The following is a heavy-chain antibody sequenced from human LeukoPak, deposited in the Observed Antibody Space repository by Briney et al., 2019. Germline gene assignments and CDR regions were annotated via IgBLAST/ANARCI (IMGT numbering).Heavy chain of an antibody. D-gene: IGHD1-26*01. CDR3: AKEESGSYYDY. CDR2: INSDESST. J-gene: IGHJ4*02. V-gene: IGHV3-74*01. Sequence: GGPLRLSSTASGFTISSHCMSWLRHASGKGLVWVSRINSDESSTTYADSVKGRFTISRDNAKNTLYLQMNSLRADDTAVYYCAKEESGSYYDYWGQGTLVTVSS. CDR1: GFTISSHC.